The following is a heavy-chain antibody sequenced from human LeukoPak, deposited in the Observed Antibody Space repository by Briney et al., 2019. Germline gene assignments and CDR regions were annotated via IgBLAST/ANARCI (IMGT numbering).Heavy chain of an antibody. V-gene: IGHV4-59*01. CDR1: GGSISSYY. CDR3: ARVSTVTTLDYFDY. D-gene: IGHD4-17*01. Sequence: PSETLSLTCTVSGGSISSYYWSWIRHPPGKGLEWIGYIYYSGSTDYNPSLKSRVTISVDTSKNQFSLKVSSVTAADTAVYYCARVSTVTTLDYFDYWGQGTLVTVSS. CDR2: IYYSGST. J-gene: IGHJ4*02.